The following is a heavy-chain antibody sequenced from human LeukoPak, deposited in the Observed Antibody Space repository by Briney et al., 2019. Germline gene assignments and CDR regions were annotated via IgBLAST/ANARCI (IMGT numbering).Heavy chain of an antibody. J-gene: IGHJ4*02. Sequence: SVKVSCKASGGTFISYAISWVRQAPGQGLEWMGGIIPIFGTANYAQKLQGRVTMTTDTSTSTAYMELRSLRSDDTAVYYCARGSLYYYDSSGYYGYWGQGTLVTVSS. CDR3: ARGSLYYYDSSGYYGY. CDR1: GGTFISYA. D-gene: IGHD3-22*01. V-gene: IGHV1-69*05. CDR2: IIPIFGTA.